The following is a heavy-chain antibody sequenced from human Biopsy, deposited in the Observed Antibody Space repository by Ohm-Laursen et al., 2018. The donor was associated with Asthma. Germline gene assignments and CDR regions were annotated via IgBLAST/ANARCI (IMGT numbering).Heavy chain of an antibody. D-gene: IGHD6-13*01. V-gene: IGHV3-30-3*01. J-gene: IGHJ4*02. CDR1: GSHFGSYN. Sequence: SLRLSCAASGSHFGSYNMHWARQAPGKGLEWVAVITFDGSTQHYGDSVKGRFTISRDNSKNMLFLQMNSLRAEDTAVYYCSRDTLGYYFDIWGRGTQVTVSS. CDR3: SRDTLGYYFDI. CDR2: ITFDGSTQ.